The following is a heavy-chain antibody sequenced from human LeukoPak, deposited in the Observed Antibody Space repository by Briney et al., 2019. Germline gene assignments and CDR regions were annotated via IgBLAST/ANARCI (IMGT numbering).Heavy chain of an antibody. D-gene: IGHD6-13*01. CDR3: AFFIAAAGRDY. J-gene: IGHJ4*02. CDR2: INHSGST. Sequence: SETLSLTCAVYGGSFSGYYWSWIRQPPGKGLEWIGEINHSGSTNYNPSLKSRVTISVDTSKNQFSLKLSSVTAADTAVYYCAFFIAAAGRDYWGQGTLVTVSS. V-gene: IGHV4-34*01. CDR1: GGSFSGYY.